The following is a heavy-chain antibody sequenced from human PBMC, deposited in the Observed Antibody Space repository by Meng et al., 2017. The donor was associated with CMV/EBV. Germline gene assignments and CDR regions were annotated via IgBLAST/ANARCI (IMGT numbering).Heavy chain of an antibody. CDR2: IKQDGSEK. CDR1: GFTFSSYW. CDR3: ARDLRVVPAAVYYFDY. V-gene: IGHV3-7*01. D-gene: IGHD2-2*01. J-gene: IGHJ4*02. Sequence: GGSLRLSCAASGFTFSSYWMSWVRQAPGKGLEWVANIKQDGSEKYYVDSVKGRFNISRDNAKNSLYLQMNSLRAEDTAVYYCARDLRVVPAAVYYFDYWGQGTLVTVSS.